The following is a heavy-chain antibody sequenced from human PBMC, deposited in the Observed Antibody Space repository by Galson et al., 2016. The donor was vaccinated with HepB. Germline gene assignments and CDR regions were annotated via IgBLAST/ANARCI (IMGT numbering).Heavy chain of an antibody. D-gene: IGHD3-16*01. V-gene: IGHV5-51*01. J-gene: IGHJ4*02. CDR2: IYPADSDV. CDR1: GDSFTSYW. CDR3: AKGFMARGWTLFDS. Sequence: QSGAEVKKPGESLKISCKGSGDSFTSYWIGWVRQMPGKGLEWMGIIYPADSDVTYSPSFQGQVTISADKSTGTAYLQMNSLRVEDTAIYYCAKGFMARGWTLFDSWGQGSLVTVSS.